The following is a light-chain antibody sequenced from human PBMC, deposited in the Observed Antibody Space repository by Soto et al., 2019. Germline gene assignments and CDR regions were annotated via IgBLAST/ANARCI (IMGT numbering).Light chain of an antibody. CDR3: QQRSNWL. J-gene: IGKJ3*01. CDR2: DAS. Sequence: ETVFTQSPATLSLSTGERATLSCRASQSVSNYVAWYQQKPGQAPRLLIYDASNRATGIPARFSGSGSGTDFTLTISSLEPEDFAVYYCQQRSNWLFGPGTKVAIK. V-gene: IGKV3-11*01. CDR1: QSVSNY.